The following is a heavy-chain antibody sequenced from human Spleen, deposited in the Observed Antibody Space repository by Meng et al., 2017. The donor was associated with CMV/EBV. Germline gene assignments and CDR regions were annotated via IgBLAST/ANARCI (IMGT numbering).Heavy chain of an antibody. CDR1: GFNFNSHD. CDR3: ARRREWTSTAGRPYYYYAMDV. CDR2: ISSGGYK. D-gene: IGHD6-6*01. Sequence: GESLKISCAASGFNFNSHDMNWVRQAAGKGLEWVSSISSGGYKYYADSARGRFSISRDNASISLYLQMTSLRAEDTAVYFCARRREWTSTAGRPYYYYAMDVWGQGTTVTVSS. J-gene: IGHJ6*02. V-gene: IGHV3-21*01.